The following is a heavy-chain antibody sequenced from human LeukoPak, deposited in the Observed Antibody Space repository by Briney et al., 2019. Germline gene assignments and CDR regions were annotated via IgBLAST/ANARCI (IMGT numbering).Heavy chain of an antibody. D-gene: IGHD5-12*01. CDR1: GFIVSSNY. CDR2: IYSDGST. V-gene: IGHV3-53*01. J-gene: IGHJ4*02. CDR3: ATVDIVATIWPVDY. Sequence: PGGSLRLSCAASGFIVSSNYMSWVRQAPGKGLEWVSIIYSDGSTYYADSVKGRFTISRDNFKNILYFDMNSLRVEDTAVYYCATVDIVATIWPVDYWGQGTLVTVSS.